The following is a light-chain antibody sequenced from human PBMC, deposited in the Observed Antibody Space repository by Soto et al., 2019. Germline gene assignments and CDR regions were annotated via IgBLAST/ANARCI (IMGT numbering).Light chain of an antibody. CDR2: RDN. CDR3: AAWDDSLNGWV. V-gene: IGLV1-44*01. Sequence: QSVLTQPPSASGTPGQRVTITCSGGSSNIGSNTVNWYQQLPGAAPKVLIQRDNQRPSGVPDRVSGSKSGTSASLAISGLQSEDAADYHCAAWDDSLNGWVFGGGTKVTVL. CDR1: SSNIGSNT. J-gene: IGLJ3*02.